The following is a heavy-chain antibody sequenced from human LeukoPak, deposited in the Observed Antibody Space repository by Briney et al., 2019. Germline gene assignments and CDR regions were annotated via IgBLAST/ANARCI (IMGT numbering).Heavy chain of an antibody. J-gene: IGHJ4*02. D-gene: IGHD6-13*01. V-gene: IGHV4-61*02. CDR1: AYSISSGYY. CDR3: ATSSWLRDANFDY. Sequence: PSETLSLTCTVSAYSISSGYYWGWIRQPAGKGLEWIGRIHTTGSTNYNPSLKSRVTISLHPSKNQFSLKLPSVTAADSAVYYCATSSWLRDANFDYWGQGTLVTVSS. CDR2: IHTTGST.